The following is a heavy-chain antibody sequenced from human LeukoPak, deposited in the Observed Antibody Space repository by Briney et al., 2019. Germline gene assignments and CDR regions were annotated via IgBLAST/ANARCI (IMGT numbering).Heavy chain of an antibody. Sequence: PGGSLRLSCAASGFTFSSYNMNWVRQAPGKGLEWVSSITSSNYIYYADSVKGRFTISRDNAKSSLYLQMNSLRAEDTTVYYCARDCWDYGSGSYCGIDYWGQGTLVTVSS. CDR2: ITSSNYI. CDR3: ARDCWDYGSGSYCGIDY. J-gene: IGHJ4*02. D-gene: IGHD3-10*01. CDR1: GFTFSSYN. V-gene: IGHV3-21*03.